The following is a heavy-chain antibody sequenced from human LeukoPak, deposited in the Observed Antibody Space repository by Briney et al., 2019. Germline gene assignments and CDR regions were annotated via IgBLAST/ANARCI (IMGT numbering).Heavy chain of an antibody. CDR3: ARELLSYGDYYYYGMDV. D-gene: IGHD2-21*01. CDR1: AASISNYY. CDR2: ISTSGST. Sequence: SETLSLTCAVSAASISNYYWSWIRQAPGKGLEWIGYISTSGSTNYNPSLKSRVTISVDTSKNQFSLKLSSVTAADTAVYYCARELLSYGDYYYYGMDVWGQGTTVTVSS. V-gene: IGHV4-59*01. J-gene: IGHJ6*02.